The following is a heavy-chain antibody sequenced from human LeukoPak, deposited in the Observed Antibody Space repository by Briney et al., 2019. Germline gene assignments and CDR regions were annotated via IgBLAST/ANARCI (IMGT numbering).Heavy chain of an antibody. V-gene: IGHV3-30*18. Sequence: QPGGSLRLSCAASGFTFSSYGMPWVRQAPGKGLEWVAVISYDGSNKYYADSVKGRFTISRDNSKNTLYLQMNSLRAEDTAVYYCAKDRRVLLWFGECMDVWGQGTTVTVSS. J-gene: IGHJ6*02. D-gene: IGHD3-10*01. CDR2: ISYDGSNK. CDR1: GFTFSSYG. CDR3: AKDRRVLLWFGECMDV.